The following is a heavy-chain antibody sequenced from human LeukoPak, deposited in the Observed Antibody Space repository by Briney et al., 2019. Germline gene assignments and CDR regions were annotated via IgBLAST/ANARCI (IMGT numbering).Heavy chain of an antibody. D-gene: IGHD6-19*01. CDR3: ARVLEGSSGQHWYFDL. Sequence: SETLSLTCAVYGGSFSGYYWSWIRQPPGKGLEWIGEINHSGSTNYNPSLKSRVTISVDTSKNQFTLRLSSVTAADTAVYYCARVLEGSSGQHWYFDLWGRGTLVTVSS. CDR2: INHSGST. V-gene: IGHV4-34*01. CDR1: GGSFSGYY. J-gene: IGHJ2*01.